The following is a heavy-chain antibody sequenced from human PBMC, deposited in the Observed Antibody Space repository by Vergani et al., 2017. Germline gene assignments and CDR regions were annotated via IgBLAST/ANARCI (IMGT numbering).Heavy chain of an antibody. CDR2: ISSNGGST. CDR3: VKGGTAIFDWLSDAFDI. CDR1: GFTFSSYA. Sequence: EVQLVESGGGLVQPGGSLRLSCSASGFTFSSYAMHWVRQAPGKGLEYVSAISSNGGSTYYADSVKGRFTISRDNSKNTLYLQMSSLRAEDTAVYYCVKGGTAIFDWLSDAFDIWGQGTMVTVSS. D-gene: IGHD3-9*01. J-gene: IGHJ3*02. V-gene: IGHV3-64D*06.